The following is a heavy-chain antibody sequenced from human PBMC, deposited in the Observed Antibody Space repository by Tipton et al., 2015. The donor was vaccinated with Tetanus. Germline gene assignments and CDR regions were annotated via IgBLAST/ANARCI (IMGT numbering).Heavy chain of an antibody. Sequence: SLRLSCTASGFSFGDYAMSWFRQAPGKGLEWVAVISYDGNSEYYADSVKGRFTISRDNAKNSLFLQMTSLRAEDTAMYYCRAGSWLGGPGTLVTVSS. V-gene: IGHV3-30*04. D-gene: IGHD5-18*01. J-gene: IGHJ4*02. CDR2: ISYDGNSE. CDR3: RAGSWL. CDR1: GFSFGDYA.